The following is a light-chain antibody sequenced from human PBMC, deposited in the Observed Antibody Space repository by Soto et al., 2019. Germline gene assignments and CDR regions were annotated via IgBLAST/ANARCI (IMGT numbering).Light chain of an antibody. CDR3: QQYNSYPFT. J-gene: IGKJ3*01. CDR2: KAS. Sequence: DIQMTQSPSTLSASVGGRVTITCRASQNIGSWLAWYQQKPGKAPKLLIYKASSLKSGVPSRFSGSGSATEFTLTISSLQPDDFATYYCQQYNSYPFTFGPGTKVDIK. CDR1: QNIGSW. V-gene: IGKV1-5*03.